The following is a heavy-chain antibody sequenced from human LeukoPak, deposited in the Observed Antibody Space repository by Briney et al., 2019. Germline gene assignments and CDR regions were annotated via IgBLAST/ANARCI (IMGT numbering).Heavy chain of an antibody. CDR3: VAVDYYDSSARDY. V-gene: IGHV1-8*01. CDR1: GYTFTSYD. Sequence: ASVKVSYKASGYTFTSYDINWVRQATGQGLEWMGWMNPNSGNTNYAQKFQERVTTTRDMSTSTAYMELSSLRSEDTAVYYCVAVDYYDSSARDYWGQGTLVTVSS. D-gene: IGHD3-22*01. CDR2: MNPNSGNT. J-gene: IGHJ4*02.